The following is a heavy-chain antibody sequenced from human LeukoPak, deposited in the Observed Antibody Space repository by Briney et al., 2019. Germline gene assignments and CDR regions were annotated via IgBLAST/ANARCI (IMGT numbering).Heavy chain of an antibody. CDR3: ARLSSSGGVVDY. CDR2: IDWDDDK. Sequence: SGPTLVNPTQTLTLTCTFSGFSLSTSGMRVSWIRQRPGKALEWLARIDWDDDKFYSTSLKTRLTISKDTSKNQVVLTMTNMDPVDTATYYCARLSSSGGVVDYCGQGTLVTVSS. J-gene: IGHJ4*02. CDR1: GFSLSTSGMR. V-gene: IGHV2-70*04. D-gene: IGHD6-6*01.